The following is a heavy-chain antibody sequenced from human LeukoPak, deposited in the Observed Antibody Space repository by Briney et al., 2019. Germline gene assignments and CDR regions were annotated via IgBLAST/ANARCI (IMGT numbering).Heavy chain of an antibody. CDR2: ISLTGLT. Sequence: SGTLSLTSGVSGGSISNTNWWSWVRQPPGQGLEWIGEISLTGLTHYNPSLESRVTVSLDKPKNQLSLNLTSVTAADTAVYYCSRESGPFSPFGHWGQGILVTVTS. J-gene: IGHJ4*02. D-gene: IGHD1-26*01. V-gene: IGHV4-4*02. CDR1: GGSISNTNW. CDR3: SRESGPFSPFGH.